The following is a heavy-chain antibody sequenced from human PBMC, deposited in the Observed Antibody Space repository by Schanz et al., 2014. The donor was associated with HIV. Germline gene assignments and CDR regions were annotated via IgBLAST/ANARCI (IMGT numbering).Heavy chain of an antibody. Sequence: QVQLQESGPGLVKPSQTLSLTCNVSGGSISSGDYYWSWIRQPPGKGLEWIGYIHSSGSTSYYPSLKSRVTISVDTSKNQFSLKLSSVTAADTAVYYCARSKVNYDSSGYYYGDAFDIWGQGTMVTVSS. D-gene: IGHD3-22*01. CDR3: ARSKVNYDSSGYYYGDAFDI. J-gene: IGHJ3*02. CDR1: GGSISSGDYY. CDR2: IHSSGST. V-gene: IGHV4-30-4*01.